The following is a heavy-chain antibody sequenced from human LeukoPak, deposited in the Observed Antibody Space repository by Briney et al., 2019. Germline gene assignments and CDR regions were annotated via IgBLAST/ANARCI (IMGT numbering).Heavy chain of an antibody. CDR3: ARGAVRFGELSDYYMDV. CDR2: MNPNSGNT. V-gene: IGHV1-8*01. CDR1: GYTFTSYD. Sequence: GASVTVSCKASGYTFTSYDINWVRQATGQGLEWMGWMNPNSGNTGYAQKFQGRVTMTRNTSISTAYMELSSLRSEDTAVYYCARGAVRFGELSDYYMDVWGKGTTVTISS. J-gene: IGHJ6*03. D-gene: IGHD3-10*01.